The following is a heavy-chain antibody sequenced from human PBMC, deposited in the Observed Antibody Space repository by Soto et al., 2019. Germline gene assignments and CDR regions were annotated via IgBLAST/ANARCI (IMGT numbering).Heavy chain of an antibody. Sequence: PGGSLRLSCAASGFTFSSYAMTWVRQAPGKGPEWVSFINWNGDSTGYADSVKGRFTISRDNAKNSLYLQMNSLRAEDTALYYCARDLRRWEVYSDAFDIWGQGTMVTVSS. CDR3: ARDLRRWEVYSDAFDI. CDR2: INWNGDST. CDR1: GFTFSSYA. V-gene: IGHV3-20*04. J-gene: IGHJ3*02. D-gene: IGHD1-26*01.